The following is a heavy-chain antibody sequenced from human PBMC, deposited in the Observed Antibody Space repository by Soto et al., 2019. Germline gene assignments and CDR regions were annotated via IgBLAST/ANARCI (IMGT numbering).Heavy chain of an antibody. D-gene: IGHD3-10*01. V-gene: IGHV1-58*01. CDR2: IVGGSGNA. Sequence: QMQLVQSGPEVKEPGTSVKVSCKASGFTFTTSAVQWVRQARGQRLEWIGWIVGGSGNANYAQKFQERVTITRDMSTSTAYMELSSLGSEDTAVYYCAAKGSGSYWDYWGQGTLVTVSS. J-gene: IGHJ4*02. CDR1: GFTFTTSA. CDR3: AAKGSGSYWDY.